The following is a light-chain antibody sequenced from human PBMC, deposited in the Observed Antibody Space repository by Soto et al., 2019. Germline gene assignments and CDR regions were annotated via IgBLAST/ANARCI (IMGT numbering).Light chain of an antibody. Sequence: IVLTQSPVTLSLSPGERATLSCRASQSVSTYLAWYQQKPGQAPRLLIYDAFKRATGIPARFSGSGSGTYFTLTISSLEREDFAVYYCQQRSNWPSTCGGGPKVEIK. CDR3: QQRSNWPST. CDR2: DAF. J-gene: IGKJ4*02. CDR1: QSVSTY. V-gene: IGKV3-11*01.